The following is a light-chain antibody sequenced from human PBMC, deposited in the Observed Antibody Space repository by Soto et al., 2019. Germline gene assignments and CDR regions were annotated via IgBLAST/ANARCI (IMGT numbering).Light chain of an antibody. CDR1: RSLLHITGETV. CDR3: MQSTQLPPT. V-gene: IGKV2D-29*02. CDR2: EVS. Sequence: DVVMSQPKLSLSVAPGQPASNSCKCSRSLLHITGETVLFWYLQKPGQSPQLLIYEVSTRVSGVPDRFSGSGSGTDFTLEISRVETDDVGIYYCMQSTQLPPTFGQGTRLEI. J-gene: IGKJ5*01.